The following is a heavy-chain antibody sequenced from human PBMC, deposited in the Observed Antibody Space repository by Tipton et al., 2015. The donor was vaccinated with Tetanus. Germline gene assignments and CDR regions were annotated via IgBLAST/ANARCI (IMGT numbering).Heavy chain of an antibody. D-gene: IGHD2/OR15-2a*01. V-gene: IGHV4-30-4*01. CDR3: ARAAGFLGLTHDF. Sequence: TLSLTCTVSGGSFSDGAYYWSWIRQHPGKGLEWIGCIYYSGSTIYNPSLKSRVTVSVDTSKNQFSLRLDSLTAADTAVYYCARAAGFLGLTHDFWGRGTLVSVSS. CDR2: IYYSGST. J-gene: IGHJ4*02. CDR1: GGSFSDGAYY.